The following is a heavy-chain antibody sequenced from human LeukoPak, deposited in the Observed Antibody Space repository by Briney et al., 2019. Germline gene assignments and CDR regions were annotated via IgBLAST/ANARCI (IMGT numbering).Heavy chain of an antibody. D-gene: IGHD2/OR15-2a*01. J-gene: IGHJ4*02. Sequence: GGSLRLSCAVSGFNVNTYYMSWVRQAPGKGLEWVSIIYSDGSTYYADSVKGRFTISRDTSKNTLFPQMNSLRAEDTAVYYCAREVGIAGAHYDYWGQGTLVTVSS. CDR3: AREVGIAGAHYDY. CDR1: GFNVNTYY. CDR2: IYSDGST. V-gene: IGHV3-53*01.